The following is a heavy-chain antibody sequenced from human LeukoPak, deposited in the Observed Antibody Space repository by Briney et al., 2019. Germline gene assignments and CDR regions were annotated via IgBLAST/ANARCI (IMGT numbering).Heavy chain of an antibody. J-gene: IGHJ4*02. V-gene: IGHV3-7*01. Sequence: GGSLRLSCAVSGFTFSGFWMSWSRQAPGKGLEWVASINSDGSEGYYADVVKGRFTISRDNAKNILYVQMNSLRAEDTAVYYCATGSGYYYGHWGQGTLVTVSS. CDR1: GFTFSGFW. D-gene: IGHD3-22*01. CDR2: INSDGSEG. CDR3: ATGSGYYYGH.